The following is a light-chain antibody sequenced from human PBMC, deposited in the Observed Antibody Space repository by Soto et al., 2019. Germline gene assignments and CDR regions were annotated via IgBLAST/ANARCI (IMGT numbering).Light chain of an antibody. V-gene: IGKV3-20*01. J-gene: IGKJ1*01. CDR3: QQYGSSLWT. CDR2: GAS. Sequence: EIVLTQSPGTLSLSPGERATLSCRASQSVSSSYLAWYQQKPGQAPRLLIYGASSRATGIPDRLSGSGSGTGFTLTISRLEPEEFAVYYCQQYGSSLWTFGQGTKVEIK. CDR1: QSVSSSY.